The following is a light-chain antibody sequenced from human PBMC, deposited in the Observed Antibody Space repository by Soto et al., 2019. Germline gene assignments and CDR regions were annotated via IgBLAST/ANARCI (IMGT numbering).Light chain of an antibody. J-gene: IGKJ1*01. CDR3: QQDHDYPWT. Sequence: DIQMTQSPSTLSASVGDRVTITCRASQSISAWLAWYQQKPGEAPTLLIYDASSLESGVPSRFSGGGSETEFTLTISSLQPDDVATYYCQQDHDYPWTFGQGTKVDIK. CDR2: DAS. CDR1: QSISAW. V-gene: IGKV1-5*01.